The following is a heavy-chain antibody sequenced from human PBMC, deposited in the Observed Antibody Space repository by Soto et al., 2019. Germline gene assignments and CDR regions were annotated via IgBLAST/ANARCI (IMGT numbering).Heavy chain of an antibody. V-gene: IGHV1-3*01. D-gene: IGHD1-1*01. Sequence: QVQLVQSGAEVKKPGASVKISCKASGYTFTRYTMNWVRQAPGQRLEWMGWINPDNGNTKSSQKFQDRVIITRDTSASTAYMDRSSLRSEDTAVYYCSRGIGTGQRDPWGHGTRVTVSS. CDR1: GYTFTRYT. CDR3: SRGIGTGQRDP. CDR2: INPDNGNT. J-gene: IGHJ5*02.